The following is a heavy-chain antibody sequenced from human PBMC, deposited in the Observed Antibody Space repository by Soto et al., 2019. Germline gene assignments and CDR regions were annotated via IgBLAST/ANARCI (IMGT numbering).Heavy chain of an antibody. V-gene: IGHV1-69*13. CDR1: GGTFSSYA. CDR2: IIPIFGTA. J-gene: IGHJ6*02. Sequence: SVKVSCKASGGTFSSYAISWVRQAPGQGLEWMGGIIPIFGTANYAQKFQGRVTITADESTSTAYMELSSLRSEDTAVYYCARGFDVAVDGRGPYYYYDGMDVWGQGTTVTVSS. CDR3: ARGFDVAVDGRGPYYYYDGMDV. D-gene: IGHD2-8*01.